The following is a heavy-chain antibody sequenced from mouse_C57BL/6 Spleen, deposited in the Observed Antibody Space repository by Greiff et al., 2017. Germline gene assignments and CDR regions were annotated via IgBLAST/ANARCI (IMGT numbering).Heavy chain of an antibody. CDR2: IYPRDGST. CDR3: AREGGYYGSSLSYWYFDV. CDR1: GYTFTSYD. Sequence: QVQLQQSGPELVKPGASVKLSCKASGYTFTSYDLNLVKPRPGQGLAWIGWIYPRDGSTKSNEKFKGKATLTVDTSSSTAYRELHRLTSEDSAVYFCAREGGYYGSSLSYWYFDVWGTGTTVTVSS. D-gene: IGHD1-1*01. J-gene: IGHJ1*03. V-gene: IGHV1-85*01.